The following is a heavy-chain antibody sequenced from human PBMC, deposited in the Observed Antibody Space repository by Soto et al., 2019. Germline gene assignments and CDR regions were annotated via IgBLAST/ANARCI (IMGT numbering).Heavy chain of an antibody. Sequence: SETLSLTCTVSGDSIGSGNRYWSRIRQAPWKGREGIGYIFSSGTTYYNTSLKSRLNMSMDTSQIQFSLEIDSVTAADSAVYFCGRVPSPVDFYPAMDVWGQGXTVTVYS. CDR1: GDSIGSGNRY. CDR2: IFSSGTT. V-gene: IGHV4-30-4*02. CDR3: GRVPSPVDFYPAMDV. D-gene: IGHD2-21*01. J-gene: IGHJ6*02.